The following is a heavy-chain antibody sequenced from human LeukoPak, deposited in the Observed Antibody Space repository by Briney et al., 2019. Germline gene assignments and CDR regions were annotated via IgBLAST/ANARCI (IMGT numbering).Heavy chain of an antibody. CDR2: INPNSGGT. CDR3: ARDGDTYGYYYYGLDV. Sequence: ASVKVSCKASGYTFTGYYMHWVRQAPGQGLECMGWINPNSGGTKYAQTFKGRVTMTRDTSISTAYMELSSLRSDDTAVYYCARDGDTYGYYYYGLDVWGQGTTVTVSS. J-gene: IGHJ6*02. D-gene: IGHD5-18*01. CDR1: GYTFTGYY. V-gene: IGHV1-2*02.